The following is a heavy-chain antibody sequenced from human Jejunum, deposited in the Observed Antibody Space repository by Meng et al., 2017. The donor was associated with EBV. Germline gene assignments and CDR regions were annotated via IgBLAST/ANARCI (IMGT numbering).Heavy chain of an antibody. J-gene: IGHJ4*02. CDR1: GFTFSDYW. CDR2: INTDGSTT. Sequence: DVQLVESGGGLVPPGGSLRLSCATSGFTFSDYWMHWVCQAPGKGLVWVSRINTDGSTTNYADSVKGRFTISRDNAENTLFLQMNSLKAEDTAVYYCTRAGSYRHDYWGQGTLVTVSS. CDR3: TRAGSYRHDY. D-gene: IGHD6-25*01. V-gene: IGHV3-74*01.